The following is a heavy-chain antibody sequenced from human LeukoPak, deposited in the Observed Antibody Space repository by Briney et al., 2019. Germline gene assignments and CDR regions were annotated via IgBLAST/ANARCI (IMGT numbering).Heavy chain of an antibody. CDR1: GGSISSYY. V-gene: IGHV4-59*01. CDR2: IYYSGST. Sequence: PSETLSLTCTVSGGSISSYYWSWIRQPPGKGLEWIGYIYYSGSTNYNPSLKSRVTISVDTSKNQFSLKLSSVTAADTAVYYCARGDGYRLDDAFDIWGQGTMVTVSS. J-gene: IGHJ3*02. D-gene: IGHD5-24*01. CDR3: ARGDGYRLDDAFDI.